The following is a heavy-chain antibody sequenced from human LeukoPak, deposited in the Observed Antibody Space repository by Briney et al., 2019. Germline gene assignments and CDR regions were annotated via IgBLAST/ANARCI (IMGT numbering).Heavy chain of an antibody. CDR3: ASGRSTRYSDF. D-gene: IGHD2-2*01. CDR2: IYHSANN. CDR1: GGSMYSYY. V-gene: IGHV4-59*08. J-gene: IGHJ4*02. Sequence: SETLSLTCTVSGGSMYSYYWRWIRQPPGKGLEWIANIYHSANNNFIPSYNPSLKSRVTISVDTSKSQFSLRLTSVTAADRAVYYCASGRSTRYSDFWGQGVLVTVSS.